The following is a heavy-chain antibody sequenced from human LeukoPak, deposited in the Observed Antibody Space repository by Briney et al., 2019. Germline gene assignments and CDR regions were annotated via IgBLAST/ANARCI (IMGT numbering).Heavy chain of an antibody. CDR1: GGSISSTNW. CDR3: ARRRVTPGYFDL. D-gene: IGHD2-21*02. J-gene: IGHJ2*01. CDR2: IYHSGST. Sequence: SGTLSLTCGVSGGSISSTNWWSWVRQPPGKGLEWIGEIYHSGSTNYNPALISRVTISADKSKNQFSLKLSSVTAADTAMYYCARRRVTPGYFDLWGRGTLVTVSS. V-gene: IGHV4-4*02.